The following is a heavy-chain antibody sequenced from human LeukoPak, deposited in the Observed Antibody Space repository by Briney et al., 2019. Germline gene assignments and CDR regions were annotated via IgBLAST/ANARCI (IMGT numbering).Heavy chain of an antibody. Sequence: ASVKVSCKASGYTFTSYDINWVRQATGQGLEWMGWMNPNSGNTGYAQKFQGRVTMTRNTSISTAYMELSSLRSEDTAVYYCASCRYDFWSGSKRWFDPWGQGTLVTVSP. D-gene: IGHD3-3*01. V-gene: IGHV1-8*01. CDR3: ASCRYDFWSGSKRWFDP. J-gene: IGHJ5*02. CDR1: GYTFTSYD. CDR2: MNPNSGNT.